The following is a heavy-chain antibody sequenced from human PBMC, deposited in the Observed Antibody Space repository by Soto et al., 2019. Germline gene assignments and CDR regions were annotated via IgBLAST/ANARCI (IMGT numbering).Heavy chain of an antibody. D-gene: IGHD2-2*01. CDR1: GGSISSWDYY. CDR3: ARASTLGRPYIVVVPLYYMDV. CDR2: IYYSGST. J-gene: IGHJ6*03. Sequence: TSETLSLTCTVSGGSISSWDYYCSWIRQPPGKGLEWIVYIYYSGSTYYNPSLKSRVTISVDTSKNQFSLKLSSVTAADTAVYYCARASTLGRPYIVVVPLYYMDVWGKGTTITVSS. V-gene: IGHV4-30-4*01.